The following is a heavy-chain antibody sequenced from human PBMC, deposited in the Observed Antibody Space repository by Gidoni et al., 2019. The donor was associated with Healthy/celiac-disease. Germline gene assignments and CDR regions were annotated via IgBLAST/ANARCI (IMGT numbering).Heavy chain of an antibody. CDR1: GFTFSSYA. Sequence: EVQLLESGGGLVQPGGSLRLSCAASGFTFSSYAMRWVRQAPGKGLEWVSAISGSGGSTYYADSVKGRFTISRDNSKNTLYLQMNSLRAEDTAVYYCAKHGVNCSGGSCYSPYYYYMDVWGKGTTVTVSS. D-gene: IGHD2-15*01. CDR2: ISGSGGST. CDR3: AKHGVNCSGGSCYSPYYYYMDV. J-gene: IGHJ6*03. V-gene: IGHV3-23*01.